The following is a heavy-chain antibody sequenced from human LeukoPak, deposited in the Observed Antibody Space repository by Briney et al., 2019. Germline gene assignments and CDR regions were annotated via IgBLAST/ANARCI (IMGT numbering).Heavy chain of an antibody. D-gene: IGHD4-11*01. CDR3: ARLRSKYWFDP. J-gene: IGHJ5*02. CDR1: GFTFSHYE. CDR2: ISSSGTTI. V-gene: IGHV3-48*03. Sequence: PGGSLRLSCAASGFTFSHYEMNWVRQAPGKGLEWVSYISSSGTTIYYADSVKGRFTISRDNAKNSLYLQMNSLRADDTAVYYCARLRSKYWFDPWGQGTLVTVSS.